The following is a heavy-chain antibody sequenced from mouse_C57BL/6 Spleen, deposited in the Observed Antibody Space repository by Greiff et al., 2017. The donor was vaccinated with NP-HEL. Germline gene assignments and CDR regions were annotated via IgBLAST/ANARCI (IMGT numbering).Heavy chain of an antibody. CDR3: ARYGGYQGAYYAMDY. J-gene: IGHJ4*01. V-gene: IGHV1-69*01. D-gene: IGHD1-1*01. Sequence: QVQLQQPGAELVMPGASVKLSCKASGYTFTSYWMHWVKQRPGQGLEWIGEIDPSDSYTNYNQKFKGKSTLTVDKSSSTAYMQLSSLTSEDSAVYYCARYGGYQGAYYAMDYWGQGTSVTVSS. CDR2: IDPSDSYT. CDR1: GYTFTSYW.